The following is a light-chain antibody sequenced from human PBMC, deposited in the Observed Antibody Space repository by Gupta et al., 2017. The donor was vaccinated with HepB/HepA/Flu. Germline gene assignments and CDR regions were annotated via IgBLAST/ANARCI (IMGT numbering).Light chain of an antibody. CDR2: ENK. CDR3: GTWDSSLSVVV. Sequence: YVFTQPPSVSAAPGRKVAIACSGSSSNIGNNYVSWSQQLPGTAPKVLISENKKRPSGIPDRCSASKSGTSATLGITGLPTADEADYYCGTWDSSLSVVVFGGGTKLIVL. V-gene: IGLV1-51*02. J-gene: IGLJ2*01. CDR1: SSNIGNNY.